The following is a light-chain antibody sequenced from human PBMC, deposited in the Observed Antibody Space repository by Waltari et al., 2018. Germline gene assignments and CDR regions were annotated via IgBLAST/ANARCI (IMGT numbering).Light chain of an antibody. V-gene: IGKV3-11*01. CDR3: QHRDNWLFT. CDR2: NST. J-gene: IGKJ3*01. Sequence: EIVLTQAPPTLSFSPGDRATLSCRASQSIQTFLAWYQQKPGQAPRPLIYNSTLRASGVPVRFSGSGSGTDFTLTISHLEPEDFAFYFCQHRDNWLFTFGPGTKVEIK. CDR1: QSIQTF.